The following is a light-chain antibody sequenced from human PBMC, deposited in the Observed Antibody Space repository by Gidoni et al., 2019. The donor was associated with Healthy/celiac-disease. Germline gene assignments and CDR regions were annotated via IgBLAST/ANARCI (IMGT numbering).Light chain of an antibody. CDR3: QQYGSSHT. Sequence: EIVLTQSPDTLSLSPGERATLSCRASQSVSSSYLAWYQQKPGQAPRLLIYGASSRATGIPDRFSGSGSVTYFTLTISRLEPEDSAVYYCQQYGSSHTFGQGTKVEIK. CDR2: GAS. J-gene: IGKJ1*01. CDR1: QSVSSSY. V-gene: IGKV3-20*01.